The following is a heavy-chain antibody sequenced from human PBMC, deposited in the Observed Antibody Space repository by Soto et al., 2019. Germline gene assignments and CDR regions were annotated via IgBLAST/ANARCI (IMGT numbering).Heavy chain of an antibody. CDR2: MYYSGST. J-gene: IGHJ6*02. V-gene: IGHV4-39*01. D-gene: IGHD2-2*01. CDR1: GGSIISSNYY. CDR3: ARIVVIPAAPDYYNYYGVDV. Sequence: PSETLSLTCIVSGGSIISSNYYWAWIRQSPGKGLEWIGNMYYSGSTYYNLSLKSRVTMSVDTSKNQFSLKISSVTAADASVYYCARIVVIPAAPDYYNYYGVDVWGQGTTVTVSS.